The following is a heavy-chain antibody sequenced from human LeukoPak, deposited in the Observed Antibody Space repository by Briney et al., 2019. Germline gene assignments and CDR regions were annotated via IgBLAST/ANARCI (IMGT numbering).Heavy chain of an antibody. CDR2: ISYDGSNK. CDR1: GFIFSSYD. J-gene: IGHJ5*02. CDR3: ARVAIGSYYWFDP. D-gene: IGHD1-26*01. V-gene: IGHV3-30*03. Sequence: GRSLRLSCAASGFIFSSYDMHWVRQAPGKGLEWVAVISYDGSNKYYADSVKGRFTISRDNSKNTLYLQMNSLRAEDTAVYYCARVAIGSYYWFDPWGQGTLVTVSS.